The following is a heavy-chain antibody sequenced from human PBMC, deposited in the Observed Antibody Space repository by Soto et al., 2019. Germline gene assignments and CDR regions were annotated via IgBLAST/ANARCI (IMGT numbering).Heavy chain of an antibody. CDR2: IYYSGST. CDR1: GGSISSYY. V-gene: IGHV4-59*01. CDR3: AGGARPAGTYY. J-gene: IGHJ4*02. D-gene: IGHD6-19*01. Sequence: SETLSLTCTVSGGSISSYYWSWIRQPPGKGLEWIGYIYYSGSTNYNPSLKSRVTISVDTSKNQFSLKLSSVTAADTAVYYCAGGARPAGTYYWGQGTLVTVSS.